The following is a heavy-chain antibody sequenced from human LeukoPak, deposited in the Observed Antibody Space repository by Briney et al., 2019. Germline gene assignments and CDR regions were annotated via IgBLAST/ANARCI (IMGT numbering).Heavy chain of an antibody. CDR2: IYYSGST. CDR1: GGSISSYY. J-gene: IGHJ2*01. CDR3: AREVHGATLNHYWYFDL. D-gene: IGHD1-26*01. V-gene: IGHV4-59*01. Sequence: SETLSLTCTVSGGSISSYYWSWIRQPPGKGLEWIGYIYYSGSTDYNPSLKSRVTISVDTSKNQFSLKLSSVTAADTAVYYCAREVHGATLNHYWYFDLWGHGTLVTVSS.